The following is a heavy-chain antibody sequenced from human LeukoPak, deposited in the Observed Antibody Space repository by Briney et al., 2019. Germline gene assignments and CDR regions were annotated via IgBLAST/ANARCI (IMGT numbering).Heavy chain of an antibody. CDR2: ISYDGSNK. CDR1: GFTFSSYG. Sequence: GGSLRLSCAAAGFTFSSYGMHWVRQAPGKGLEWVAVISYDGSNKYYADSVKGRFTISRDNSKNTLYLQMNSLRAEDTAVYYCAKDRRDGYNNYYYYYMDVWGKGPTVTVSS. V-gene: IGHV3-30*18. CDR3: AKDRRDGYNNYYYYYMDV. J-gene: IGHJ6*03. D-gene: IGHD5-24*01.